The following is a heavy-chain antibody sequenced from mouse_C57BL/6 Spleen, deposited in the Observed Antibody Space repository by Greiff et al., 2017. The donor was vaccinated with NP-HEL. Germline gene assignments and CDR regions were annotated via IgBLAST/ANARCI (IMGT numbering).Heavy chain of an antibody. CDR1: GYTFTDYN. D-gene: IGHD1-1*01. V-gene: IGHV1-22*01. CDR2: INPNNGGT. CDR3: ARAEYYYGSSIYYYAMDY. J-gene: IGHJ4*01. Sequence: VQLKQSGPELVKPGASVKLSCKASGYTFTDYNMHWVKQSHGQSLEWIGYINPNNGGTSYNQKFKGKATLTVNKSSSTAYMELRSLTSEDSAVYYCARAEYYYGSSIYYYAMDYWGQGTSVTVSS.